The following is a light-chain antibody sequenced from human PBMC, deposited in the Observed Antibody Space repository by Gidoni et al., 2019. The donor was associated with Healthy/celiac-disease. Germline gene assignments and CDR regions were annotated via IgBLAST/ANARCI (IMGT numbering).Light chain of an antibody. CDR2: KAS. CDR1: QSISSW. CDR3: QQYNSYSWX. J-gene: IGKJ1*01. Sequence: DIQMTQSPSTLSASVGDRVTITCRASQSISSWLAWYQQKPGKAPKLLIYKASSLESGVPSRFSGSGSGTEFTLTISSLQPDDFATYYCQQYNSYSWXXXKGTKVEIK. V-gene: IGKV1-5*03.